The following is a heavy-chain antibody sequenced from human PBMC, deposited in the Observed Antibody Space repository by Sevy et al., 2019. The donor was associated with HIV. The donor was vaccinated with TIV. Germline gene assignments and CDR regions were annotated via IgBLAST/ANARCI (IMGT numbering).Heavy chain of an antibody. D-gene: IGHD6-19*01. Sequence: GGSLGLSCAASGFTFDDYAMHWVRQAPGKGLEWVSGISWNSGSIGYADSVKGRFTISRDNAKNSLYLQMNSLRAEDTALYYCAKDSGSSDWYLGAFDIWGQGTMVTVSS. V-gene: IGHV3-9*01. CDR3: AKDSGSSDWYLGAFDI. J-gene: IGHJ3*02. CDR2: ISWNSGSI. CDR1: GFTFDDYA.